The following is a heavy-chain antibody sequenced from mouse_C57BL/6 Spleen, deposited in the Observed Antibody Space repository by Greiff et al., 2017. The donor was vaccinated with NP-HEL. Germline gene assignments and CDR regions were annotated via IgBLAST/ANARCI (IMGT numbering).Heavy chain of an antibody. V-gene: IGHV1-82*01. J-gene: IGHJ2*01. CDR1: GYAFSSSW. Sequence: QVQLQQSGPELVKPGASVKISCKASGYAFSSSWMNWVKQRPGKGLEWIGRIYPGDGDTNYNGKFKGKATLTADKSSSTAYMQLSSLTSEDSAVYYCATNDYDVGWGKGTTLTVSS. CDR3: ATNDYDVG. D-gene: IGHD2-4*01. CDR2: IYPGDGDT.